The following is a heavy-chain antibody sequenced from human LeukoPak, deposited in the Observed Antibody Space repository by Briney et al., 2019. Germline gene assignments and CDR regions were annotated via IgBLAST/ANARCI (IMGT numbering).Heavy chain of an antibody. Sequence: ASVKVSSKVSGYTLTELSMHWVRQAPGKGLEWMGGFDPEDGEAIYAQKFQGRVTMTEDTSTDTAYMELSSLRSEDTAVYYCATSITIFGVVTRAFDYWGQGTLVTVSS. CDR3: ATSITIFGVVTRAFDY. V-gene: IGHV1-24*01. CDR2: FDPEDGEA. J-gene: IGHJ4*02. CDR1: GYTLTELS. D-gene: IGHD3-3*01.